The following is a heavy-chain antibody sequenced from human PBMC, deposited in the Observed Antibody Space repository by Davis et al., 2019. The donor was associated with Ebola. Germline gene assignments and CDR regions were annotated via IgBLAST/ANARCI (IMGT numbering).Heavy chain of an antibody. Sequence: PGGSLRLSCAASGFTFSSYAMSWVRQAPGKGLEWVSGISWNSGSIGYADSVKGRFTISRDNAKNSLYLQMNSLRAEDTALYYCAKGVVIRDYYFDYWGQGTLVTVSS. J-gene: IGHJ4*02. CDR3: AKGVVIRDYYFDY. CDR2: ISWNSGSI. D-gene: IGHD3-3*01. CDR1: GFTFSSYA. V-gene: IGHV3-9*01.